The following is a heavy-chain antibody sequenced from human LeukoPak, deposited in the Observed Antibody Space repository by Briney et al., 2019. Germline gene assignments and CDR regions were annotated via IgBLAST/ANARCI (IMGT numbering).Heavy chain of an antibody. D-gene: IGHD2-21*02. CDR2: IYTSGST. V-gene: IGHV4-61*02. J-gene: IGHJ3*02. CDR1: GGSISSGSYY. CDR3: ASNDFEGAFDI. Sequence: SETLSLTCTVSGGSISSGSYYWSWIRQPAGKGLEWIGRIYTSGSTNYNPSLKSRVTISVDTSKNQFSLKLSSVTAADTAVYYCASNDFEGAFDIWGQGTMVTVSS.